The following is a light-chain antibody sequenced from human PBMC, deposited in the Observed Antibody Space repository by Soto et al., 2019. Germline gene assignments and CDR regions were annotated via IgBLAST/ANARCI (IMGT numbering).Light chain of an antibody. CDR3: ISYTDRQSYL. V-gene: IGLV2-14*03. CDR1: SSDIGSYNH. J-gene: IGLJ1*01. CDR2: AVS. Sequence: QSALTQPASVSGSPGQSITISCSGTSSDIGSYNHVAWYQQFPGKSPKLMIYAVSDRPSGVSDCFSGSKSGITASLTIFGLQTEDEADYYCISYTDRQSYLFGTGTKVTVL.